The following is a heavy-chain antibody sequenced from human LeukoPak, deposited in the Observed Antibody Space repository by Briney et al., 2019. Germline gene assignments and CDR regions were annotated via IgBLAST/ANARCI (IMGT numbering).Heavy chain of an antibody. CDR2: IWYDGSNK. CDR1: GYTFSDYG. CDR3: AKALNGLVDY. D-gene: IGHD6-19*01. J-gene: IGHJ4*02. Sequence: GRSLRLSCAASGYTFSDYGMHWVRQAPGKGLEWVAVIWYDGSNKYYADSVKGRFTISRDNSKNTLNLQMNSLRAEDTAVYYCAKALNGLVDYWGQGTLVTVSS. V-gene: IGHV3-33*06.